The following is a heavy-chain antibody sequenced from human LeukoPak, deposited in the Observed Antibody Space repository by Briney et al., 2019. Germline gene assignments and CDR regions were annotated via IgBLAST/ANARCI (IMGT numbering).Heavy chain of an antibody. Sequence: PGGSLRLSCAASGFTFSSYSMNWVRQAPGKGLEWVSSISSSSSYIYYADSVKGRFTISRDNAKNSLYLQMSSLRAEDTAVYYCAREARYYYDSSGYSDYWGQGTLVTVSS. CDR3: AREARYYYDSSGYSDY. J-gene: IGHJ4*02. CDR1: GFTFSSYS. D-gene: IGHD3-22*01. V-gene: IGHV3-21*01. CDR2: ISSSSSYI.